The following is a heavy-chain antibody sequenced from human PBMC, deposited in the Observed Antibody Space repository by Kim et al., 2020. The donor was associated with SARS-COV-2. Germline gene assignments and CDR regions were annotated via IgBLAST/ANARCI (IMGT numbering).Heavy chain of an antibody. V-gene: IGHV4-59*13. J-gene: IGHJ6*02. CDR3: ARDLYAGDGYCSSTSCYTASWGMDV. Sequence: SETLSLTCTVSGGSISSYYWSWIRQPPGKGLEWIGYIYYSGSTNYNPSLKSRVTISVDTSKNQFSLKLSSVTAADTAVYYCARDLYAGDGYCSSTSCYTASWGMDVWGQGTTVTVSS. D-gene: IGHD2-2*02. CDR1: GGSISSYY. CDR2: IYYSGST.